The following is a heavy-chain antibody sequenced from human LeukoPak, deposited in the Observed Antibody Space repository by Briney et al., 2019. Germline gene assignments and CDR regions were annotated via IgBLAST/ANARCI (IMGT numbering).Heavy chain of an antibody. CDR3: ARGEYSSGWYSY. V-gene: IGHV3-13*01. Sequence: GGSLRLSCAASGFTFSSYDMHWVRQATGKGLEWVSAIGTVGDTYYPGSVKGRFTISRENAKNSLYLQMNSLRAGDTAVYYCARGEYSSGWYSYWGQGTLVTVSS. J-gene: IGHJ4*02. D-gene: IGHD6-19*01. CDR2: IGTVGDT. CDR1: GFTFSSYD.